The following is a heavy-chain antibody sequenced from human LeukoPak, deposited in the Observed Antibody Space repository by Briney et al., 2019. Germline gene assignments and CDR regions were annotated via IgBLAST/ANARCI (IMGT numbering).Heavy chain of an antibody. V-gene: IGHV3-48*01. CDR2: ISSNSATT. CDR1: GFTFSTYS. Sequence: PGGSLRLSCAASGFTFSTYSMNWVRQAPGRGLEWISYISSNSATTYYADSVKGRFTISRDNAKNSLYLHMNSLRADDTAVYYCARDTRSLIDYWGQGTLVTVSS. CDR3: ARDTRSLIDY. D-gene: IGHD1-26*01. J-gene: IGHJ4*02.